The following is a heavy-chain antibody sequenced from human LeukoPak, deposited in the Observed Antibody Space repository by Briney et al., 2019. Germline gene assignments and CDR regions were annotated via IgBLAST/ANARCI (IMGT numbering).Heavy chain of an antibody. D-gene: IGHD2-2*01. CDR3: ARSVVPAGAWFDP. V-gene: IGHV3-21*01. CDR1: GLPFSSYT. J-gene: IGHJ5*02. Sequence: PGGSLRLSCAASGLPFSSYTMNWVRQAPGRGLGWVSSITGGSNYMYYRDSVKGRFTISRDNARNSLYLEMNSLRADDTAMYFCARSVVPAGAWFDPWGQGTLVIVS. CDR2: ITGGSNYM.